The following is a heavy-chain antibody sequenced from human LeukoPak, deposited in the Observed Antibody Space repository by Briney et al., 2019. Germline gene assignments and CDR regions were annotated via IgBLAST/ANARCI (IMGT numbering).Heavy chain of an antibody. CDR3: AKSRNYAIVVVPAAVFDY. Sequence: GVLRLSCAASGFTFSSYAMRWVRQAPGKGLEWVSAISGSGGSTYYADSVKGRFTISRDNSKNTLYLQMNSLRAEDTAVYYCAKSRNYAIVVVPAAVFDYWGQGTLVPVSS. CDR1: GFTFSSYA. J-gene: IGHJ4*02. CDR2: ISGSGGST. V-gene: IGHV3-23*01. D-gene: IGHD2-2*01.